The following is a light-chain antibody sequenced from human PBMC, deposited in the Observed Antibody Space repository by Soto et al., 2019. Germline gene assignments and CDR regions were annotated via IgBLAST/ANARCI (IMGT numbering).Light chain of an antibody. J-gene: IGKJ5*01. V-gene: IGKV3-11*01. CDR2: DAS. Sequence: IVFTKSSGTLSFSPGERATLSCRASPSESSYIAWYQHQPGPAPSLLIYDASNSATATATRSRGSGCGSDTALTITILDPEDDEVADCHHRRNCPSITFGQGTRLEIK. CDR3: HHRRNCPSIT. CDR1: PSESSY.